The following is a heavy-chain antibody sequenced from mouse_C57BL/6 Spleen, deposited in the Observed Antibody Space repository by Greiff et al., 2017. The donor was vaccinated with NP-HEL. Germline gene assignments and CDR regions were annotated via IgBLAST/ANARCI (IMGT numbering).Heavy chain of an antibody. CDR1: GYTFTDYE. Sequence: QVQLQQSGAELVRPGASVTLSCKASGYTFTDYEMHWVKQTPVHGLEWIGAIDPETGGTAYNQKFKGKAILTADNSSSTAYMELRSLTSEDSAVYYCTKRGTTVAYYFDYWGQGTTLTVSS. CDR2: IDPETGGT. J-gene: IGHJ2*01. V-gene: IGHV1-15*01. CDR3: TKRGTTVAYYFDY. D-gene: IGHD1-1*01.